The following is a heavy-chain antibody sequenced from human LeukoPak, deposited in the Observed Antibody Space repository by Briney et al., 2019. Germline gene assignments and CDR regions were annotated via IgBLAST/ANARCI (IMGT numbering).Heavy chain of an antibody. CDR2: IYSGGST. D-gene: IGHD3-9*01. V-gene: IGHV3-53*01. CDR3: VRDLFRATGSLAFGGY. Sequence: EGSLRLSCAASGFTVSSNYMSWVRQAPGKGLEWVSVIYSGGSTYYADSVKGRFTISRDNAKKSLYLQMNSLRAEDTSVYYCVRDLFRATGSLAFGGYWGQGTVVTVSS. J-gene: IGHJ4*02. CDR1: GFTVSSNY.